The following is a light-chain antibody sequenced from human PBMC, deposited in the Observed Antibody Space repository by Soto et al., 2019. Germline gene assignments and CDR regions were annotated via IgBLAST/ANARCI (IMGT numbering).Light chain of an antibody. V-gene: IGKV1-27*01. CDR1: QGISNY. CDR2: AAS. CDR3: QQYNGYRTWT. J-gene: IGKJ1*01. Sequence: DIQMTQSPSSLSASVGDRVTITCLASQGISNYLAWYQQKPGKVPKLLIYAASTLQSGVPSRFSGSGSGTDFTLSISSLQPEDVATYYCQQYNGYRTWTFGQGTKVDIK.